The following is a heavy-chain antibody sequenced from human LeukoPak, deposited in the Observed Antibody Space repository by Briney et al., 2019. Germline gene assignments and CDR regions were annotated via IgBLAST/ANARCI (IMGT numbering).Heavy chain of an antibody. CDR2: IYPDDSDA. V-gene: IGHV5-51*01. CDR3: ARQRGASGTINYFDP. CDR1: GYPFTTYW. D-gene: IGHD2-8*01. J-gene: IGHJ5*02. Sequence: GESLKISCETSGYPFTTYWIGWVRQMPGTGLEWVGAIYPDDSDARYSPSSQGQVIISADKSTRTAYLQWSSLKASDTAIYYCARQRGASGTINYFDPWGQGTLVTVSS.